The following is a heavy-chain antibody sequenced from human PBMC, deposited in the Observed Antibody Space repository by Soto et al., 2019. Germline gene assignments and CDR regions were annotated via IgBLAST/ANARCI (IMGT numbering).Heavy chain of an antibody. CDR2: ISGSGGST. CDR3: AREVSRPAVALGYGMDV. Sequence: PVGSLRLSCAASGFTFSSYAMSWVRQAPGKGLEWVSAISGSGGSTYYADSVKGRFTISRDNSKNSLYLQMNSLRAEDTALYYCAREVSRPAVALGYGMDVWGQGTTVTVSS. D-gene: IGHD6-19*01. J-gene: IGHJ6*02. CDR1: GFTFSSYA. V-gene: IGHV3-23*01.